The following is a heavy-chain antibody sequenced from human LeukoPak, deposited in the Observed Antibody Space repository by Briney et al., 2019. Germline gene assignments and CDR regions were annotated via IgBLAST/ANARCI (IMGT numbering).Heavy chain of an antibody. CDR2: LIPIFGTA. CDR3: ARGTVVPAAIQHYYYGMDV. D-gene: IGHD2-2*01. J-gene: IGHJ6*02. V-gene: IGHV1-69*13. Sequence: SVKVSCKASGGTFISYAISWVRQAPGQGLEWMGGLIPIFGTANYAQKFQGRVTITADESASTAYMELSSLRSEDTAVYYCARGTVVPAAIQHYYYGMDVWGQGNTVTVSS. CDR1: GGTFISYA.